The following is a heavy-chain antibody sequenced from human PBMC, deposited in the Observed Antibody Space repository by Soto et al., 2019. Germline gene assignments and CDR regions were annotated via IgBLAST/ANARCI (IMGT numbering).Heavy chain of an antibody. Sequence: GGSLRLSCKGSGYSFTSYWIGWVRQMPGKGLEWMGIIYPGDSDTRYSPAIQGQVTISADKSISTAYLQWSSLKASDNAMYYCARLDNVESSGWFDYWGQGTLVTVSS. CDR2: IYPGDSDT. V-gene: IGHV5-51*01. J-gene: IGHJ4*02. CDR3: ARLDNVESSGWFDY. D-gene: IGHD6-19*01. CDR1: GYSFTSYW.